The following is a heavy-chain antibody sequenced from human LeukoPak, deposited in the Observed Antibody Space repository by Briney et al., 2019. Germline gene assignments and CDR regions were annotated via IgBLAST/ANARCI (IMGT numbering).Heavy chain of an antibody. D-gene: IGHD1-7*01. J-gene: IGHJ6*03. Sequence: PGRSLRLSCAASGFTFSSYGMHWVRQAPGKGLEWVSVIYSDGSTYYADSVKGRFTISRDNSNNTLFLEMNNLRAEDTAVYYCANSRPGARTFYYFYMAVWGKGATVIVSS. CDR1: GFTFSSYG. CDR2: IYSDGST. V-gene: IGHV3-NL1*01. CDR3: ANSRPGARTFYYFYMAV.